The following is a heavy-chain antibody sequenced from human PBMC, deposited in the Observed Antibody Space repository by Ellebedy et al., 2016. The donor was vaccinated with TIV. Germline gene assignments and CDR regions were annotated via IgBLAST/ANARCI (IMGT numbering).Heavy chain of an antibody. V-gene: IGHV1-46*01. J-gene: IGHJ4*02. D-gene: IGHD2-8*01. CDR2: IDPSGGTP. CDR3: ARDNGAFALSDY. Sequence: AASVKVSCKASGYTFTSYYMHWVRQAPGQGLEWMGIIDPSGGTPAYAQKFQGRVTMTRETSTSTDHMELRSLTSQDTALYYCARDNGAFALSDYWGQGTLVTVSS. CDR1: GYTFTSYY.